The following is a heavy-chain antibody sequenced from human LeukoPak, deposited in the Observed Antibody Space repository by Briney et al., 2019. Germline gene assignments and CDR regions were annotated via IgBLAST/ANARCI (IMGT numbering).Heavy chain of an antibody. CDR2: INTDGSST. V-gene: IGHV3-74*01. J-gene: IGHJ4*02. Sequence: GGSLRLSCAAAGFTFSSYWMHWVRQAPGKGLVWVSRINTDGSSTSYADSVKGRFTISRDNAKNTLYLQMNSLRAGDTAVYYCARSHSSSWFSFDYWGQGTLVTVSS. D-gene: IGHD6-6*01. CDR3: ARSHSSSWFSFDY. CDR1: GFTFSSYW.